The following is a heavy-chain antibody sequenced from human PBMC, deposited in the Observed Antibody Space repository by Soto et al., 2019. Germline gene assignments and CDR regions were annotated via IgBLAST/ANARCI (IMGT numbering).Heavy chain of an antibody. D-gene: IGHD2-21*01. CDR1: GDSISRSSQY. CDR3: ARHWIAGSSIP. CDR2: IHYSGTS. J-gene: IGHJ5*02. V-gene: IGHV4-39*01. Sequence: SETLSLTCSVSGDSISRSSQYWGWIRQPPGKGLEWIGSIHYSGTSYYNPPLKSRVTIFVDTSKNQLSLKLSSVTAADTALYYCARHWIAGSSIPWGQGTLVTVSS.